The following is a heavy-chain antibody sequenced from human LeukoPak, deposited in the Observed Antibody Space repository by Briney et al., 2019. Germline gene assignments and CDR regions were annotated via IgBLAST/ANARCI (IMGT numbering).Heavy chain of an antibody. V-gene: IGHV3-23*01. Sequence: GGSLRLSCAAPGFTFSSYAMSWVRQAPGKGLEWVSAISGSGGSTYYADSVKGRFTISRDNSKNTLYLQMNSLRAEDTAVYYCAKAGYCSGGGCPADWFDPWGQGTLVTVSS. CDR1: GFTFSSYA. CDR3: AKAGYCSGGGCPADWFDP. CDR2: ISGSGGST. D-gene: IGHD2-15*01. J-gene: IGHJ5*02.